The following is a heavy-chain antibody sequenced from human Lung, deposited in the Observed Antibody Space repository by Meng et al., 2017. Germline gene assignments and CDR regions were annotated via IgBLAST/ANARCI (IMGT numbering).Heavy chain of an antibody. CDR3: AILSHCTGGTCYPYDY. CDR2: ISPYNGYT. CDR1: GYTFTTYG. D-gene: IGHD2-15*01. Sequence: QVTLIQSGAEVKKPGASVKVFCKASGYTFTTYGISWVRQAPGQGLEWMGWISPYNGYTSSIQKFQGRVTMTTDTSTSTAYMELMSLGSDDTAVYYCAILSHCTGGTCYPYDYWGQGTLVTVSS. J-gene: IGHJ4*02. V-gene: IGHV1-18*01.